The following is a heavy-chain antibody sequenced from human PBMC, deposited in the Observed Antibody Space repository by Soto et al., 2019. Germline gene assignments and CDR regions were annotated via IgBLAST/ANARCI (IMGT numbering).Heavy chain of an antibody. CDR2: ISGTGEST. CDR1: GFTFSSHG. D-gene: IGHD1-26*01. Sequence: EAQLLESGGGLVQPGGSLRLSCAASGFTFSSHGLSWVRQAPGRGLEGVSGISGTGESTYYADSVKGRLTISRDNSKNTVYMQMNSQRVDYTAIYYCAKTAPGLAREGYFDHWGQGTRVAVSS. V-gene: IGHV3-23*01. CDR3: AKTAPGLAREGYFDH. J-gene: IGHJ4*02.